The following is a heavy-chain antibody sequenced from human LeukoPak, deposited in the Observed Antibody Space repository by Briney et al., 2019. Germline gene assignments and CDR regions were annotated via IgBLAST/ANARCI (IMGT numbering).Heavy chain of an antibody. Sequence: SETLSLTCTVSGGSISSSSYYWGWICQPPGKGLEWIGSIYYSGSTYYNPSLKSRVTISVDTSKNQFSLKLSSVTAADTAVYYCARASPIRWQMGYYYYYMDVWGKGTTVTVSS. D-gene: IGHD4-23*01. CDR1: GGSISSSSYY. J-gene: IGHJ6*03. V-gene: IGHV4-39*07. CDR2: IYYSGST. CDR3: ARASPIRWQMGYYYYYMDV.